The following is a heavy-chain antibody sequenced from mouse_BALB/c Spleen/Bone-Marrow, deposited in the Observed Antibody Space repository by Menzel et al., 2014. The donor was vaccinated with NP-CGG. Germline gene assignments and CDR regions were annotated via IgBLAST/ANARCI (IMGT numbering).Heavy chain of an antibody. V-gene: IGHV13-2*02. CDR1: GFTFSNYR. J-gene: IGHJ3*01. Sequence: VHLVESWGGLVRPGNSLKLSCVTSGFTFSNYRMHWLRQPPGKRLEWIAVITVKSDNYGANYAESVKGRFTISRDDSKSSVYLQMHRLREEDTSSYYSSTAYDLWFAYWGQGTLVTVSA. CDR3: STAYDLWFAY. D-gene: IGHD6-5*01. CDR2: ITVKSDNYGA.